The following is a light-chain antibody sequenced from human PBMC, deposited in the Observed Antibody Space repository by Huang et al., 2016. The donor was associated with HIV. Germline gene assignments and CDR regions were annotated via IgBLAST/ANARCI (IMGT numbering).Light chain of an antibody. CDR3: QQRDNWPPIT. V-gene: IGKV3-11*01. Sequence: EIVLTQSPATLSLSPGERATLSCRASRSIDKYLAWYQQKPGQAHRLLIYGASNRATDIPTRFSGSGSGTDFTLTISSLEPEDFAVYYCQQRDNWPPITFGQGTRLDIK. CDR2: GAS. CDR1: RSIDKY. J-gene: IGKJ5*01.